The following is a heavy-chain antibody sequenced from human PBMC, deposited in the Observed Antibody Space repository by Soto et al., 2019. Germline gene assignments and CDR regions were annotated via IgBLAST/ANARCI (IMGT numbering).Heavy chain of an antibody. V-gene: IGHV1-69*02. CDR3: ARGYDYGAVYYFDY. Sequence: QVQLVQSGAEVKKPGSSVKVSCKASGGTFSSYTISWVRQAPGQGLEWMGRIIPILGIANYAQKFQGRVTLTADKSTSTAYMELSSLRSEDTAVYYCARGYDYGAVYYFDYWGQGTLVTVSS. J-gene: IGHJ4*02. CDR2: IIPILGIA. CDR1: GGTFSSYT. D-gene: IGHD4-17*01.